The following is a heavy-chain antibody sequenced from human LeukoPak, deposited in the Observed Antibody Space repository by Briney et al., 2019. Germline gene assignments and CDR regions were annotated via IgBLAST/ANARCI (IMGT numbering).Heavy chain of an antibody. CDR1: GFTFSTYA. J-gene: IGHJ4*02. D-gene: IGHD3-22*01. Sequence: GGSLRLSCAASGFTFSTYAMSWVRQAPGKGLEWVSGISGSGGSTDYADSVKGRFTISRDNSKNTLYLQMNSLRAEDTAVYYCAKDFGTSSGYYSDGVDYWGQGTLVTVSS. V-gene: IGHV3-23*01. CDR2: ISGSGGST. CDR3: AKDFGTSSGYYSDGVDY.